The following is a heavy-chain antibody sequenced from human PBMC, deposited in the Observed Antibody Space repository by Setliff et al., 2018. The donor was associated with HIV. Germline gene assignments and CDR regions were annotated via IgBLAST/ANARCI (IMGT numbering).Heavy chain of an antibody. Sequence: PSETLSLTCAVSGGSISSGGYSWSWIRQPPGKGLEWIGYIYHSGSTYYNPSLKSRVTISVDRSKNQFSLRQSSVTAADTAVYYCARQPWFGELSYFDYWGQGTLVTVSS. CDR3: ARQPWFGELSYFDY. CDR2: IYHSGST. V-gene: IGHV4-30-2*01. J-gene: IGHJ4*02. D-gene: IGHD3-10*01. CDR1: GGSISSGGYS.